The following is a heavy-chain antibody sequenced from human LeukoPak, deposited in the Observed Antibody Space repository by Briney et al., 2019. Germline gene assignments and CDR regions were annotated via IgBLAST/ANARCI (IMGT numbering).Heavy chain of an antibody. CDR1: GGSISSSSYY. V-gene: IGHV4-39*01. CDR3: ARRSGFSWYAIYYFDY. CDR2: IYYSGST. J-gene: IGHJ4*02. D-gene: IGHD2-8*01. Sequence: LETLSLTCTVSGGSISSSSYYWGWIRQPPGEGLEWIGSIYYSGSTYYNPSLKSRVTISVDTSKNQFSLKLSSVTAADTAVYYCARRSGFSWYAIYYFDYWGQGTLVTVSS.